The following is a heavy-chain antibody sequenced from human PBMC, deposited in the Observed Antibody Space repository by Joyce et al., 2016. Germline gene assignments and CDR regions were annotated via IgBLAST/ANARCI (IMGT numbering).Heavy chain of an antibody. V-gene: IGHV5-10-1*03. CDR1: GYTFVNCW. CDR2: IDPNDSGT. CDR3: ARHRGGGNFVPFDY. J-gene: IGHJ4*02. D-gene: IGHD4-23*01. Sequence: EDHLVQSGAEMKKPGESLRISCMVSGYTFVNCWISWVRQMPGKGLEWMGMIDPNDSGTDYSPSFQGHGTLSADKSISTAYLQWSSLKASDTAIYYCARHRGGGNFVPFDYWGQGTLVTVSS.